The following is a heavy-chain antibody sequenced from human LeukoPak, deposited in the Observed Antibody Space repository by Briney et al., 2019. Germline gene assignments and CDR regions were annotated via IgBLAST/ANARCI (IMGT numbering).Heavy chain of an antibody. CDR3: VREGYYDSGGPFSGYFDY. J-gene: IGHJ4*02. V-gene: IGHV3-30*04. CDR1: GFTFNQYV. CDR2: ISNDGITR. D-gene: IGHD3-22*01. Sequence: GGSLRLSCAASGFTFNQYVIHWARQAPGKGLEWVAAISNDGITRFYATSVKGRCTISRDDSKNTVYLQLSSLRVEDTAVYYCVREGYYDSGGPFSGYFDYWGRGDLVTVSS.